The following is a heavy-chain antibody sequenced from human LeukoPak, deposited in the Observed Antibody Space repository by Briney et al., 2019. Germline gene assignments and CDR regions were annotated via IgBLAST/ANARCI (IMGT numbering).Heavy chain of an antibody. CDR2: IYYSGST. J-gene: IGHJ4*02. CDR3: ARGNPRYCSGGSCYADY. Sequence: SETLSLTCTVSGGSISSYYWSWIRQPPGKGLEWIGYIYYSGSTNYNPSLKSRVTISVDTSKNQFSLKLSSVTAAGTAVYYCARGNPRYCSGGSCYADYWGQGTLVTVSS. CDR1: GGSISSYY. D-gene: IGHD2-15*01. V-gene: IGHV4-59*01.